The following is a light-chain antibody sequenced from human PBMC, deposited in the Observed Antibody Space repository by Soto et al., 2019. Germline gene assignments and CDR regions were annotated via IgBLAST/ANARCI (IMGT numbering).Light chain of an antibody. CDR3: QQRSNWHPLT. CDR2: DAS. Sequence: EIVLTQSPATLSLSPGERATLSCRASQSVANYLAWYQQKPGQAPRLLIYDASNRATGIPARFSGSGYGTDFTLTISSLEHEDFAVHYCQQRSNWHPLTFGGGTKVDIK. CDR1: QSVANY. J-gene: IGKJ4*01. V-gene: IGKV3-11*01.